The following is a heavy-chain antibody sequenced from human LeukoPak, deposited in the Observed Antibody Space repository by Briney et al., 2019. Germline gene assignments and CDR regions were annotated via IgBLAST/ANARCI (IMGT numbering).Heavy chain of an antibody. CDR2: ISSSSSTI. Sequence: RSGGSLRLSCAASGFTFSSHSMNWVRQAPGKGLEWVSYISSSSSTIYYADSVKGRFTISRDNAKNSLYLLMNSLRAEDTAVYYCARGAYYYEDWGQGTLVTVSS. CDR3: ARGAYYYED. V-gene: IGHV3-48*01. J-gene: IGHJ4*02. CDR1: GFTFSSHS. D-gene: IGHD3-22*01.